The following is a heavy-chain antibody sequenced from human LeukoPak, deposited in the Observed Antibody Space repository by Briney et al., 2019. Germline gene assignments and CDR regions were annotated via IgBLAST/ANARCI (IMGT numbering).Heavy chain of an antibody. CDR2: IYYSGST. Sequence: PSETLSLTCTVSGGSISSYYWSWIRQPPGKGLEWIGYIYYSGSTNYNPSLKSRVTISVDTSKNQFSLKLSSVTAADTAVYYCATGGYTYEGAFDIWGQGTMVTVSS. CDR3: ATGGYTYEGAFDI. D-gene: IGHD3-16*01. J-gene: IGHJ3*02. V-gene: IGHV4-59*01. CDR1: GGSISSYY.